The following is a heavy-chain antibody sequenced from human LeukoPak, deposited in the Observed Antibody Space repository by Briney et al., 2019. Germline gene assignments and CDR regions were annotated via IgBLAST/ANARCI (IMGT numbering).Heavy chain of an antibody. Sequence: ASVKVSCKASGYTFTGYYMHWVRQAPGQGLEWMGWINPNSGGTNYAQKFQGRVTMTRDTSTSTVYMELSSLRSEDTAVYYCARSWIQLWHDAFDIWGQGTMVTVSS. D-gene: IGHD5-18*01. CDR3: ARSWIQLWHDAFDI. CDR2: INPNSGGT. V-gene: IGHV1-2*02. CDR1: GYTFTGYY. J-gene: IGHJ3*02.